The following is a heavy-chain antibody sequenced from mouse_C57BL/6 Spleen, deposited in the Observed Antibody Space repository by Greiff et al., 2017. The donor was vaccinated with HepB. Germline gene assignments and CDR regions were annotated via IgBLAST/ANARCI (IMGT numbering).Heavy chain of an antibody. CDR1: GFTFSDYG. D-gene: IGHD1-3*01. V-gene: IGHV5-15*01. J-gene: IGHJ4*01. Sequence: EVKLVESGGGLVQPGGSLKLSCAASGFTFSDYGMAWVRQAPRKGPEWVAFISNLAYSIYYADTVTGRFTISRENAKNTLYLEMSSLRSEDTAMYYCARHPLLKPMDYWGQGTSVTVSS. CDR3: ARHPLLKPMDY. CDR2: ISNLAYSI.